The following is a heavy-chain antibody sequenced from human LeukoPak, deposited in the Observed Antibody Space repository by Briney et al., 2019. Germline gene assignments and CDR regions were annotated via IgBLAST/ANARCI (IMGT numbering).Heavy chain of an antibody. CDR3: AKRGVVIRVILVGFHKEAYYFDS. D-gene: IGHD3-22*01. V-gene: IGHV3-23*01. CDR1: GITLSNYG. J-gene: IGHJ4*02. Sequence: GGSLRLSCAVSGITLSNYGMSWVRQAPGKGLEWVAGISGGGGGTSYADSVKGRFTISRDNPKNTLYLQMNNLRAEDTAVYFCAKRGVVIRVILVGFHKEAYYFDSWGQGALVTVSS. CDR2: ISGGGGGT.